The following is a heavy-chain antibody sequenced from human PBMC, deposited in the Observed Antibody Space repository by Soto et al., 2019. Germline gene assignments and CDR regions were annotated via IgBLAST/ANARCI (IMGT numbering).Heavy chain of an antibody. J-gene: IGHJ4*02. V-gene: IGHV3-11*01. CDR1: GFTFSDYY. CDR2: ISSSGSTI. Sequence: PGGSLRLSCAASGFTFSDYYMIWIRQAPGKGLEWVSYISSSGSTIYYADSVKGRFTISRDNAKNSLYLQMNSLRAEDTAVYYCVRVPTVENYFDYWGQGTLVTVSS. D-gene: IGHD4-17*01. CDR3: VRVPTVENYFDY.